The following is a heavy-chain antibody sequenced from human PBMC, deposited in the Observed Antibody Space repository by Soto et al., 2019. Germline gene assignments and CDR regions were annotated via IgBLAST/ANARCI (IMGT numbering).Heavy chain of an antibody. CDR3: ATYLSTPPARSASHYGLDG. CDR1: GFPFGGYT. D-gene: IGHD1-26*01. V-gene: IGHV3-49*04. J-gene: IGHJ6*02. CDR2: IRIKPYGDTT. Sequence: GGSLRLSCTASGFPFGGYTMSLVRQSPGKGLEWVGFIRIKPYGDTTEYAASVKGTFTISIDDQKTIAYLQMNSVESEDTGVFWLATYLSTPPARSASHYGLDGWGQGTTVTVSS.